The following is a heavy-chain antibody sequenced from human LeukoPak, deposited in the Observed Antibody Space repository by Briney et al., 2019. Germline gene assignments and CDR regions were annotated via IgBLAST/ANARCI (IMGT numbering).Heavy chain of an antibody. CDR2: INHSGST. V-gene: IGHV4-34*01. Sequence: PGGSLRLSCAASGFTFNNYAMSWVRQAPGKGLEWIGEINHSGSTNYNPSLKSRVTISVDTSKNQFSLKLSSVTAADTAVYYCARAGSNTHYFDYWGQGTLVTVSS. CDR1: GFTFNNYA. D-gene: IGHD3-10*01. CDR3: ARAGSNTHYFDY. J-gene: IGHJ4*02.